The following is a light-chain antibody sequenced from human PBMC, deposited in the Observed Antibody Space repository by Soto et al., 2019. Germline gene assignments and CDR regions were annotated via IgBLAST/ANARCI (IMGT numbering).Light chain of an antibody. CDR3: MQVLQTPVT. V-gene: IGKV2-28*01. Sequence: EIVMTQSPLSLSVTPGEPASISCRSSQSLVHATGYNYLDWYLQKPGQSPQLLIQLGSMRASGVPDRFSGSGSGTDFTLTISRVEAEDVGIYYCMQVLQTPVTFGPGTRVDI. J-gene: IGKJ3*01. CDR2: LGS. CDR1: QSLVHATGYNY.